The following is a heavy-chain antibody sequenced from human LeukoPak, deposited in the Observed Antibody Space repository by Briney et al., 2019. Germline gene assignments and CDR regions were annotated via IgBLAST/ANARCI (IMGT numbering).Heavy chain of an antibody. CDR3: ARDIGNSVGNY. J-gene: IGHJ4*02. CDR1: GGSISSSSYF. CDR2: IYYSGSA. D-gene: IGHD1-1*01. Sequence: PSETLSLTCTVSGGSISSSSYFWGWIRQPPGKRLEWIGYIYYSGSANYNPSLKSRVSMSVDTSKNQFSLKLSSVTAADTAVYYCARDIGNSVGNYWGQGTLVTVSS. V-gene: IGHV4-61*01.